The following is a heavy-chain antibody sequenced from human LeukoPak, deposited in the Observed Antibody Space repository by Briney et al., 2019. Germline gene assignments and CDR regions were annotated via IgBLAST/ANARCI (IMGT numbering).Heavy chain of an antibody. CDR1: GGSISSGDYY. V-gene: IGHV4-30-4*01. CDR3: ARVRGSVVPAAAFDI. Sequence: PSQTLSLTCTVSGGSISSGDYYWSWIRQPPGKGLEWIGYIYYSGSTYYNPSLKSRVTISVDTSKNQFSLKLSSVTAADTVVYYCARVRGSVVPAAAFDIWGQGTMVTVSS. D-gene: IGHD2-2*01. J-gene: IGHJ3*02. CDR2: IYYSGST.